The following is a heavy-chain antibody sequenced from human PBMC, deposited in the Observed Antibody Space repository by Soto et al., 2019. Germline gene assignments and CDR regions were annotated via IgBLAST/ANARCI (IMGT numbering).Heavy chain of an antibody. D-gene: IGHD5-12*01. CDR1: GGSISSGGYS. J-gene: IGHJ4*02. Sequence: QVQLQESGPGLVKPSQTLSLTCSLSGGSISSGGYSWSWIRQHPGKGLEWIGYIFYSGRTFYSPSLKSRVTMSIDASKNQFSLNLNSVTAADTAVYYCARDGDGYRAFAFWGQGTLVTVSS. V-gene: IGHV4-31*03. CDR2: IFYSGRT. CDR3: ARDGDGYRAFAF.